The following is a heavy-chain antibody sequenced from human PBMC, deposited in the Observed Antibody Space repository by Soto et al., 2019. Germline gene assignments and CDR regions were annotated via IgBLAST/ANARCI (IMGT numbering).Heavy chain of an antibody. V-gene: IGHV5-51*01. CDR3: ARPAYIAAAGSTAHYYGMDV. CDR1: GYSFTSYW. CDR2: IYPGDSDT. Sequence: RGESLKISCKGSGYSFTSYWIGWVRQMPGKGLEGMGIIYPGDSDTRYSPSFQGQVTISADKSISTAYLQWSSLKASDTAMYYCARPAYIAAAGSTAHYYGMDVWGQGTTVTVSS. J-gene: IGHJ6*02. D-gene: IGHD6-13*01.